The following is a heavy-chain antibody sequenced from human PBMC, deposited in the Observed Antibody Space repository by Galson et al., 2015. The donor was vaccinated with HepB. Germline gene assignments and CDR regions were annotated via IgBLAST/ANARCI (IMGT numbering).Heavy chain of an antibody. CDR3: ARHGGRGSGWRLIDY. D-gene: IGHD6-19*01. CDR2: IYPGDSDI. V-gene: IGHV5-51*01. Sequence: GAEVKKPGESLKISCKGSGYSFTSYWIGWVRQVPGKGLEWMGIIYPGDSDIRYSPSFEGQVTISADKSIITAYLQWSSLKASDTAMYYCARHGGRGSGWRLIDYWGQGTLVTVSS. CDR1: GYSFTSYW. J-gene: IGHJ4*02.